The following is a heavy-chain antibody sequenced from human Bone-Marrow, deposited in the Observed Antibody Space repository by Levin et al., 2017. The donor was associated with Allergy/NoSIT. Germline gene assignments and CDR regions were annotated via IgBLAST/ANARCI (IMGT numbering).Heavy chain of an antibody. D-gene: IGHD4-17*01. CDR3: ARDFATVTNEDAFDI. CDR1: GFTFSSYW. V-gene: IGHV3-7*01. J-gene: IGHJ3*02. CDR2: IKQDGSEK. Sequence: GGSLRLSCAASGFTFSSYWMSWVRQAPGKGLEWVANIKQDGSEKYYVDSVKGRFTISRDNAKNSLYLQMNSLRAEDTAVYYCARDFATVTNEDAFDIWGQGTMVTVSS.